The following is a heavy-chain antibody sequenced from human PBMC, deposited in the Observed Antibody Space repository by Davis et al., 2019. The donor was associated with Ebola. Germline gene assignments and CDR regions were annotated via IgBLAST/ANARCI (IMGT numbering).Heavy chain of an antibody. CDR1: GGTFSSYA. Sequence: ASVKVSCKASGGTFSSYAISWVRQAPGQGLEWMGWISAYNGNTNYAQKLQGRVTMTTDTSTSTAYMELRSLRSDDTAVYYCARRNYVYYYGMDVWGQGTTVTVSS. V-gene: IGHV1-18*01. CDR2: ISAYNGNT. CDR3: ARRNYVYYYGMDV. J-gene: IGHJ6*02. D-gene: IGHD1-7*01.